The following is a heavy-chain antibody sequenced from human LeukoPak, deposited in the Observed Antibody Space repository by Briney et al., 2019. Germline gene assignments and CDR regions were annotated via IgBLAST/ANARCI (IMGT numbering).Heavy chain of an antibody. J-gene: IGHJ3*02. CDR1: GGSMSTYY. V-gene: IGHV4-59*01. Sequence: PSETLSLTCTVSGGSMSTYYWSWIRQPPGKGLEWIGYIHYSGSTSYNPSLRSRVSISGGMSKNQFSLKLSSVIAADTAVYYCARARVGATSDDALDIWGQGTMVTVSS. D-gene: IGHD1-26*01. CDR3: ARARVGATSDDALDI. CDR2: IHYSGST.